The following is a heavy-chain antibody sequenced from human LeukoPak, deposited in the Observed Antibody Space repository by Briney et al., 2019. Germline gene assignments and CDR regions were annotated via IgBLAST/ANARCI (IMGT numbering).Heavy chain of an antibody. CDR3: ARSDYGDFVRFLV. Sequence: SETLSLTRTVPVGSISNYYWSWIRPPPGKGLEWIGYIYYIGSTNYNPSLKSRVTISVDTSRNQFSLKLTSVTAADTAVYYCARSDYGDFVRFLVWGQGSLVTVSS. CDR1: VGSISNYY. J-gene: IGHJ4*02. CDR2: IYYIGST. V-gene: IGHV4-59*01. D-gene: IGHD4-17*01.